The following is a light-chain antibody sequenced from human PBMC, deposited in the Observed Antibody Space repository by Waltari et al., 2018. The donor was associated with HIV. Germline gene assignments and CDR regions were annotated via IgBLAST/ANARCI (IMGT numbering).Light chain of an antibody. V-gene: IGLV1-51*01. CDR3: GTWDSSLV. CDR2: DNN. CDR1: SSIIENTY. J-gene: IGLJ2*01. Sequence: QSVLTQPPSVSAAPGQRVTISCSGNSSIIENTYVSWYQQIPGTAPKLLIYDNNKRPSGTPARFSGSKSGTSATLAITGLQTADEADYYCGTWDSSLVFGGGTKLTVL.